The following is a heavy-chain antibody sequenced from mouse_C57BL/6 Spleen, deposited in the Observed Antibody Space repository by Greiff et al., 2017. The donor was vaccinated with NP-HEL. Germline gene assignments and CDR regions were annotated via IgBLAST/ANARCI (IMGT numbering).Heavy chain of an antibody. J-gene: IGHJ3*01. D-gene: IGHD2-4*01. CDR2: IHPSDSDT. CDR3: AIQVYYDYDEFAY. V-gene: IGHV1-74*01. CDR1: GYTFTSYW. Sequence: QVQLKQPGAELVKPGASVKVSCKASGYTFTSYWMHWVKQRPGQGLEWIGRIHPSDSDTNYNQKFKGKATLTVDKSSSTAYMQLSSLTSEDSAVYYCAIQVYYDYDEFAYWGQGTLVTVSA.